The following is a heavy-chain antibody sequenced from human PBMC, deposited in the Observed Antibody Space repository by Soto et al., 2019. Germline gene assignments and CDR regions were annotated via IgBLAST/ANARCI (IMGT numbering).Heavy chain of an antibody. CDR1: GGSFNNDY. V-gene: IGHV4-59*01. J-gene: IGHJ5*01. CDR3: ARARYFYDSAGYYRTLDS. D-gene: IGHD3-22*01. Sequence: SETLSLTCTISGGSFNNDYWTWIRQSPGKGLEWIGYIFHSGITDYNPSVKSRVTISIDKSKNHFSLKLTYVTAADTAVYYCARARYFYDSAGYYRTLDSWAQGILVT. CDR2: IFHSGIT.